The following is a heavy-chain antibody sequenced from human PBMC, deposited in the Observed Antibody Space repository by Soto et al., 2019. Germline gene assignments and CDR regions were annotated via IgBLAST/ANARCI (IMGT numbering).Heavy chain of an antibody. CDR3: EREDMSGTYYFDS. V-gene: IGHV4-61*03. Sequence: XAILSLTCAVSGGSFSSETHFWSWIRQPPGKGLEWIGYIYHSGTTNSNPSLKGRLTISVDKSTNHFSLSLASVTAADTAIYYCEREDMSGTYYFDSWGQGIRVTVSS. J-gene: IGHJ4*02. D-gene: IGHD1-26*01. CDR1: GGSFSSETHF. CDR2: IYHSGTT.